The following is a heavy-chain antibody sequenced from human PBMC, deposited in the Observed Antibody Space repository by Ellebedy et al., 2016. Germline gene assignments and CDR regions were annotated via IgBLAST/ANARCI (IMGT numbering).Heavy chain of an antibody. V-gene: IGHV3-30*18. J-gene: IGHJ1*01. CDR2: ISYDGGSP. CDR3: ANDPAFTGIMHFQY. Sequence: GESLKISXEVSGLTFSRSGMHWVRQAPGRGLEWVASISYDGGSPFYADSVTGRFTISRDNSKNTLYLQIYSLTPEDTAVYFCANDPAFTGIMHFQYWGQGTLVTVSS. CDR1: GLTFSRSG. D-gene: IGHD1-1*01.